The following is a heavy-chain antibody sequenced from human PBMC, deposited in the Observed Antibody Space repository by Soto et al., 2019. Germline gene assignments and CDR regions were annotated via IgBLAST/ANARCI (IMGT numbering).Heavy chain of an antibody. CDR1: GGSISTYY. CDR3: ASEGAGRAPTNI. J-gene: IGHJ3*02. V-gene: IGHV4-59*01. Sequence: PSETLSLTCNISGGSISTYYWTWIRQSPGKGLEWIGYVSYLGNTNYNPSLKSRVTISVDTPKNQFSLNLGSVTAADTAMYYCASEGAGRAPTNIWGPGTMVTVSS. CDR2: VSYLGNT. D-gene: IGHD2-15*01.